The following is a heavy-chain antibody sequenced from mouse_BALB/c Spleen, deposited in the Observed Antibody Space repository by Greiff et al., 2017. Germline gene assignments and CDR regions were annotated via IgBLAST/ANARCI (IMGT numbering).Heavy chain of an antibody. D-gene: IGHD1-1*01. Sequence: EVKLVESGGGLVKPGGSLKLSCAASGFTFSSYAMSWVRQTPEKRLEWVASISSGGSTYYPDSVKGRFTISRDNARNILYLQMSSLRSEDTAMYYCAREFTTVVGDYWGQGTTLTVSS. CDR2: ISSGGST. CDR3: AREFTTVVGDY. V-gene: IGHV5-6-5*01. J-gene: IGHJ2*01. CDR1: GFTFSSYA.